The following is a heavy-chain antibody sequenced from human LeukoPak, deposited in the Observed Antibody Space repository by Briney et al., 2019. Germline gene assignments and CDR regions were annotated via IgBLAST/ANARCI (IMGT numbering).Heavy chain of an antibody. CDR1: GGSISGFY. V-gene: IGHV4-59*08. CDR3: ARGILGYCSGGSCPDAFDI. D-gene: IGHD2-15*01. CDR2: IYHSGDS. Sequence: SETLSLTCAVSGGSISGFYWSWIRQPPGKGLDWIGYIYHSGDSNYNPSLKSRVTISLDTSKNEVSLKLSSVTAADTAVYYCARGILGYCSGGSCPDAFDIWGQGTMVTVSS. J-gene: IGHJ3*02.